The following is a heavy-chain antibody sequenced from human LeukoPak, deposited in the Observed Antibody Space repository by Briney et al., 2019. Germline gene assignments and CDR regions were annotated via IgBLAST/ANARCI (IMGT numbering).Heavy chain of an antibody. CDR1: GFTFSSYW. CDR2: INSDGSST. D-gene: IGHD7-27*01. CDR3: ARGPSGWGSLDS. V-gene: IGHV3-74*01. J-gene: IGHJ4*02. Sequence: GGSLRLSCAASGFTFSSYWMHWVRQAPGKGLVWVSRINSDGSSTNYADSVKGRFTISRDNAKNTLYLQVKSLRAEDAAVYYCARGPSGWGSLDSWGQGTLVTVSS.